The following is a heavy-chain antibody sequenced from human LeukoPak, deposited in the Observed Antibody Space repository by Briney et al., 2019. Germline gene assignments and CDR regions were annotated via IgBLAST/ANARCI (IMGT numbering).Heavy chain of an antibody. CDR3: SSDGGKNFDY. CDR1: GFTFSSYG. J-gene: IGHJ4*02. CDR2: IWYDGSNK. D-gene: IGHD4-23*01. Sequence: GGSLRLSCAASGFTFSSYGMHWVRQAPGKGLEWVAVIWYDGSNKYYADSVKGRFTISRDNSKNTLYLQMSSLRAEDTAVYYCSSDGGKNFDYWGQGTLVTVSS. V-gene: IGHV3-30*02.